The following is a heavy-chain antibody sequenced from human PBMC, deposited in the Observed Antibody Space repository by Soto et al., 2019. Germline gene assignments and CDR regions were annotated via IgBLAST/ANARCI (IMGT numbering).Heavy chain of an antibody. V-gene: IGHV4-39*01. Sequence: SETLSLTCTVSGGSISSSSYYWGWIRQPPGKGLEWIGSIYYSGSTYYNPSLKSRVTISVDTSKNQFSLKLSSVTAADTAVYYCARHSLYYFDYWGQGTLVTVSS. CDR3: ARHSLYYFDY. CDR1: GGSISSSSYY. J-gene: IGHJ4*02. CDR2: IYYSGST.